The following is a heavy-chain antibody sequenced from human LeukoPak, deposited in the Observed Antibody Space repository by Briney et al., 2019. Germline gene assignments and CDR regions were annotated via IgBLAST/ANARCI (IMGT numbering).Heavy chain of an antibody. CDR3: TRVYSSSWSGSYFDY. J-gene: IGHJ4*02. CDR2: ISGSGGST. D-gene: IGHD6-13*01. CDR1: GFTFSSYA. Sequence: PGGSLRLSCAASGFTFSSYAMSWVRQAPGKGLEWVSAISGSGGSTYYADSVKGRFTISRDNSKNTLYLQMNSLRAEDTAVYYCTRVYSSSWSGSYFDYWGQGTLVTVSS. V-gene: IGHV3-23*01.